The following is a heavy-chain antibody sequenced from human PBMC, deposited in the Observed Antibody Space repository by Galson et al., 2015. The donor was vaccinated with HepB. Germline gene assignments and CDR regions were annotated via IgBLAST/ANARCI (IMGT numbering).Heavy chain of an antibody. CDR1: GYTFTSYG. J-gene: IGHJ4*02. CDR2: ISAYNGNT. Sequence: SVKVSCKASGYTFTSYGISWVRQAPGQGLEWMGWISAYNGNTNYAQKLQGRVTMTTDTSTSTAYMELRSLRSDDTAVYYCARDGYCSSTSCPYYFDYWGQGTLVTVSS. D-gene: IGHD2-2*01. V-gene: IGHV1-18*01. CDR3: ARDGYCSSTSCPYYFDY.